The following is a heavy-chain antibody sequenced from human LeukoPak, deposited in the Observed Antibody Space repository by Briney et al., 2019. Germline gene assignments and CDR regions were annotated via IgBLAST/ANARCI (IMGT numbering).Heavy chain of an antibody. CDR2: IYYSGST. D-gene: IGHD3-3*01. CDR3: ARLTYYDFWSGYWRGNWFDP. V-gene: IGHV4-59*01. Sequence: SETLSLTCTVSGGSISSYYWSWIRQPPGKGLEWIGYIYYSGSTNYNPSLKSRVTISVDTSKNQFSLKLSSVTAADTAVYYCARLTYYDFWSGYWRGNWFDPWGQGTLVTVSS. CDR1: GGSISSYY. J-gene: IGHJ5*02.